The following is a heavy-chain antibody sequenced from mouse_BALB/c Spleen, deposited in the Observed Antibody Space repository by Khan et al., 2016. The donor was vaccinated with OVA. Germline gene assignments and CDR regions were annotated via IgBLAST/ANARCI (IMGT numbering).Heavy chain of an antibody. J-gene: IGHJ1*01. Sequence: EVQLQESGPGLVKPSQSLSLTCTVTGYSITSDYAWNWIQQFPGNKLEWMANKTYIGSTRSNPSLTVRTSLTGDTSKNKFFLQLNSVTTEDTATYYCARRYYYGQWYFDVWGAGTTVTVSS. CDR2: KTYIGST. D-gene: IGHD1-1*01. CDR3: ARRYYYGQWYFDV. V-gene: IGHV3-2*02. CDR1: GYSITSDYA.